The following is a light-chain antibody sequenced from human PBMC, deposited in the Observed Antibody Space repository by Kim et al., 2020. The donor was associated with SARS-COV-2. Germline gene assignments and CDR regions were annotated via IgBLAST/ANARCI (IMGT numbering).Light chain of an antibody. Sequence: EIVMTQSPATLSVSPGERATLSCRASQSVSSYLAWYQQKPGQAPRLLIYGASTRATGIPARFSGSGSGTEFTLTINSLQSEDFAVYYCQKYDNWPITVGQGTRLEIK. CDR1: QSVSSY. CDR2: GAS. CDR3: QKYDNWPIT. J-gene: IGKJ5*01. V-gene: IGKV3-15*01.